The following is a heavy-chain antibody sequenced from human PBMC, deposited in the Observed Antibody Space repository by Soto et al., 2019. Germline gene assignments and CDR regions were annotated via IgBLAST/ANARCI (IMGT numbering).Heavy chain of an antibody. V-gene: IGHV3-11*01. D-gene: IGHD3-3*01. CDR1: GFTFSGYY. J-gene: IGHJ3*02. CDR2: ISSSGSAI. CDR3: ARVNADFWGGYPDAFDI. Sequence: GGSLRLSCAASGFTFSGYYMSWIRQAPGKGLEWVSYISSSGSAISYGDSVKGRFTISRDNAKNSLYLQMSSLRAEDTAVYFCARVNADFWGGYPDAFDIWGQGTMVTVSS.